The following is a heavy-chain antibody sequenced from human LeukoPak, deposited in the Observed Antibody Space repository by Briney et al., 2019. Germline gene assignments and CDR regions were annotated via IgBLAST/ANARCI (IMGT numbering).Heavy chain of an antibody. Sequence: SETLSLTCAVSGYSISSVYYWSWIRQPPGKGLEWIGEINHSGSTNYNPPLKSRVTISVDTSKNQFSLKLSSVTAADTAVYYCARSTHQRSEIFDYWGQGTLVTVSS. CDR1: GYSISSVYY. CDR3: ARSTHQRSEIFDY. D-gene: IGHD6-25*01. CDR2: INHSGST. J-gene: IGHJ4*02. V-gene: IGHV4-34*01.